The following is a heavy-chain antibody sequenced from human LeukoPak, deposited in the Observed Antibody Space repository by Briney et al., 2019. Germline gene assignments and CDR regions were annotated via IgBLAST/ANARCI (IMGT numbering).Heavy chain of an antibody. D-gene: IGHD1-26*01. V-gene: IGHV1-18*01. J-gene: IGHJ4*02. CDR3: AREPLVVGATVDY. CDR2: ISAYKGNT. Sequence: ASVKVSCKASGYIFTNYGITWVRQAPGRGLEWMGWISAYKGNTNYAQKLQGRVTMTTDTSTSTAYMELRNLRSDDTAVYYCAREPLVVGATVDYWGQGTLVTVSS. CDR1: GYIFTNYG.